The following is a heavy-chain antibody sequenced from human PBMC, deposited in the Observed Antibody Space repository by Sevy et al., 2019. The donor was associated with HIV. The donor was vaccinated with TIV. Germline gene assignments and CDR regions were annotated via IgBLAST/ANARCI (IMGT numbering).Heavy chain of an antibody. J-gene: IGHJ6*02. CDR1: GYTLTELS. CDR2: FGPQDGET. CDR3: ATDRGSSGYYYYGMDV. V-gene: IGHV1-24*01. Sequence: ASVKVSCKVSGYTLTELSMHWVRQAPGKRLEWMGGFGPQDGETIYAQKFQGRVTMTEDTSTDTDYMELSSLRSEDTAVYYCATDRGSSGYYYYGMDVWGQGTTVTVSS. D-gene: IGHD2-15*01.